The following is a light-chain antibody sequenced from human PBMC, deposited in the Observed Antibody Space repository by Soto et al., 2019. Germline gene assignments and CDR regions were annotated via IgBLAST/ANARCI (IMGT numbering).Light chain of an antibody. CDR3: QQYDDSPPLT. V-gene: IGKV3-20*01. J-gene: IGKJ4*01. Sequence: EIVFTQSPGTLSLSPGDTATLSCRASQSLRNNYIAWYQQKPGQAPRLLMSGGSTRASGIPNRFRASGSGTDFTLIITKLXPEDFAVYYCQQYDDSPPLTFGGGTKVDIK. CDR1: QSLRNNY. CDR2: GGS.